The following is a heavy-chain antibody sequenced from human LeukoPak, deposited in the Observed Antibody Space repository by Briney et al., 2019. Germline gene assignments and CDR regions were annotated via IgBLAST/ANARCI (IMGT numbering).Heavy chain of an antibody. V-gene: IGHV4-34*01. CDR1: GGSFSGYY. CDR3: ARSYSSGWYCWFDP. Sequence: SETLSLTCAVYGGSFSGYYWSWIRQLPGKGLEWIGEINHSGSTNYNPSLKSRVTISVDTSKNQFSLKLSSVTAADTAVYYCARSYSSGWYCWFDPWGQGTLVTVSS. CDR2: INHSGST. J-gene: IGHJ5*02. D-gene: IGHD6-19*01.